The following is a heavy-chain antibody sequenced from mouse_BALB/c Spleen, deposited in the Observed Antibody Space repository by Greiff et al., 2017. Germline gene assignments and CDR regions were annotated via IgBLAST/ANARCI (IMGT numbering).Heavy chain of an antibody. CDR1: GFTFSSFG. CDR2: ISSGSSTI. J-gene: IGHJ4*01. V-gene: IGHV5-17*02. D-gene: IGHD1-1*01. Sequence: EVKLMESGGGLVQPGGSRKLSCAASGFTFSSFGMHWVRQAPEKGLEWVAYISSGSSTIYYADTVKGRFTISRDNPKNTLFLQMTSLRSEDTAMYYCARSKDYYGSSGYAMDYWGQGTSVTVSS. CDR3: ARSKDYYGSSGYAMDY.